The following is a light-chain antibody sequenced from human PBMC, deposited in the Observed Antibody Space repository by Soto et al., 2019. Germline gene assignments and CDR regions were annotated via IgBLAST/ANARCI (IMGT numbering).Light chain of an antibody. J-gene: IGKJ3*01. CDR2: AAS. Sequence: DIQMTQSPSSLSASVGDRVTITCRASQSISSYLNWYQQKPGKAPKLLIYAASSLQSGVPSRFSGSGSGTDFTLTIHSLQPEDFATYYCQQSYTTPITFGPGTKVDIK. V-gene: IGKV1-39*01. CDR3: QQSYTTPIT. CDR1: QSISSY.